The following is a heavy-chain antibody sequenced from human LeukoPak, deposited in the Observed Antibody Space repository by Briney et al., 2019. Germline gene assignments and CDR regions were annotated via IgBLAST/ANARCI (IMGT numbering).Heavy chain of an antibody. V-gene: IGHV4-34*01. Sequence: SETPSLTCAVYGGSFSGYYWSWIRQPPGKGLEWIGEINHSGSTNYNPSLKSRVTISVDTSKNQFSLKLSSVTAADTAVYYCARSYRITMVRGNKAFDIWGQGTMVTVSS. CDR2: INHSGST. CDR3: ARSYRITMVRGNKAFDI. J-gene: IGHJ3*02. CDR1: GGSFSGYY. D-gene: IGHD3-10*01.